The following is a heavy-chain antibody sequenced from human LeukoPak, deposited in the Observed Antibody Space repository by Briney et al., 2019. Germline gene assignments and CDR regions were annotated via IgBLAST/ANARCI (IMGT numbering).Heavy chain of an antibody. CDR2: TNHSGST. Sequence: SETLSLTCAVYGGSFSGYYWSWIRQPPGQGLEWIGETNHSGSTNYNPSLKSRVTISVDTSKNQFSLKLSSVTAADTAVYYCARGRSSGWYFDAFDIWGQGTMVTVSS. CDR3: ARGRSSGWYFDAFDI. V-gene: IGHV4-34*01. CDR1: GGSFSGYY. J-gene: IGHJ3*02. D-gene: IGHD6-19*01.